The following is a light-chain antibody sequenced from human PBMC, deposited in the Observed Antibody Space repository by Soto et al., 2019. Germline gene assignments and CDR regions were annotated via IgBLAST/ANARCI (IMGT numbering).Light chain of an antibody. V-gene: IGLV2-18*02. Sequence: QSVLTQPPSVSGSPGQSVTISCTGTSRDVGSFNRVSWYQQPPGAAPKLLIYGVTNRPSGVPDRFSGSKSGNTASLTISGLQAEDEADYYCSSFTSSNTDVFGSGTQLTVL. CDR3: SSFTSSNTDV. J-gene: IGLJ1*01. CDR1: SRDVGSFNR. CDR2: GVT.